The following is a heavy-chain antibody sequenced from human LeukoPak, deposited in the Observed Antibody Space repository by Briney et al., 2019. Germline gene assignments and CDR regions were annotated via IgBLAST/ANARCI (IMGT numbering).Heavy chain of an antibody. CDR2: ISPYNGNT. D-gene: IGHD3-10*01. V-gene: IGHV1-18*01. J-gene: IGHJ4*02. CDR3: ARDLLWFGDHRRFFDY. CDR1: GGTFSSYA. Sequence: GASVKVSCKASGGTFSSYAISWVRQAPGQGLEWMGWISPYNGNTNYAQKVHDRVTMTTDTSTSTAYMELRSLRSDDTAVYYCARDLLWFGDHRRFFDYWGQGTLVTVSS.